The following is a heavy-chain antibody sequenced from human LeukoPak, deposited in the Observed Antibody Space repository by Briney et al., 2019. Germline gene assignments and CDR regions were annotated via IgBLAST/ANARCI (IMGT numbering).Heavy chain of an antibody. CDR2: ISSNGGST. Sequence: GGSLRLSCAASGFTFSSYAMHWVRQAQGKGLEYVSAISSNGGSTYYANSVKGRFTISRDNSKNTLYLQMGSLRAEDMAVYYCARDNQYYDFWSGYYTGYYYYYMDVWGKGTTVTVSS. V-gene: IGHV3-64*01. D-gene: IGHD3-3*01. J-gene: IGHJ6*03. CDR3: ARDNQYYDFWSGYYTGYYYYYMDV. CDR1: GFTFSSYA.